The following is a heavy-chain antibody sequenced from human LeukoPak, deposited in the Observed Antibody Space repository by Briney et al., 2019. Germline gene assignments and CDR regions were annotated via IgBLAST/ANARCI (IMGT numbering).Heavy chain of an antibody. CDR1: GYTFTSYA. J-gene: IGHJ4*02. CDR2: INTANGNT. Sequence: ASVKVSCKASGYTFTSYAMNWVRQAPGQRPEWMGWINTANGNTRYSQKLQGRVTITGDTSASTAYMELSSLTSQDTAVYYCAKMTTGKFEYWGQGTLVTVSS. CDR3: AKMTTGKFEY. D-gene: IGHD3-10*01. V-gene: IGHV1-3*04.